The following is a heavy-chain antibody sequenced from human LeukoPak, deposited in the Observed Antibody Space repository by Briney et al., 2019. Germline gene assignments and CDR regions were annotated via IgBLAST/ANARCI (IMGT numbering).Heavy chain of an antibody. V-gene: IGHV4-34*01. CDR2: INHSGST. CDR3: ARKVPMTYYYMDV. Sequence: SETLSLTCTVSGGSISSYYLSWIRKPPGKGLEWIGEINHSGSTNYNPSLKSRVTISVDTSKNQFSLKLSSVTAADTAVYYCARKVPMTYYYMDVWGKGTTVTVSS. D-gene: IGHD2-21*02. J-gene: IGHJ6*03. CDR1: GGSISSYY.